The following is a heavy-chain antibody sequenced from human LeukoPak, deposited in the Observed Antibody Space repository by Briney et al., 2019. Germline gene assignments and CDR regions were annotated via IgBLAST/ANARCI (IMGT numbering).Heavy chain of an antibody. CDR3: AREDDCSSTSCYRGPFGY. CDR2: IWYDGGNE. J-gene: IGHJ4*02. Sequence: GGSLRLSCAASGFTFSTFGMHWVRQAPGKGLEWVAVIWYDGGNEYYADSVKGRFTISRDNSKNTLYLQMSSLRAEDTAVYYCAREDDCSSTSCYRGPFGYWGQGTLVTVSS. CDR1: GFTFSTFG. D-gene: IGHD2-2*02. V-gene: IGHV3-33*01.